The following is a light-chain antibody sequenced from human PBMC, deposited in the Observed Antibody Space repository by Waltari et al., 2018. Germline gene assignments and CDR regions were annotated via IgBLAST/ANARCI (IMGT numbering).Light chain of an antibody. Sequence: DIVLTQSPATLSLSPGESANLSCRASEHAFQYVAWYQQRPGQAPRLLISDASNRSTGVPDRFDAFGSGTDFTLTISSLEPEDFAVYYCQQRNDWPLTFGGGTRVEIK. V-gene: IGKV3-11*01. J-gene: IGKJ4*01. CDR3: QQRNDWPLT. CDR2: DAS. CDR1: EHAFQY.